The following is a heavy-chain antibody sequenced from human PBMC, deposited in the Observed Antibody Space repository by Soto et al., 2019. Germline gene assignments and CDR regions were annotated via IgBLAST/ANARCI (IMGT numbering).Heavy chain of an antibody. CDR2: INHSGST. D-gene: IGHD5-18*01. J-gene: IGHJ4*02. V-gene: IGHV4-34*01. CDR3: ARGVGAYSYRPRTFDY. CDR1: GGSFSGYC. Sequence: QVQLQQWGAGLLKPSETLSLTCAVYGGSFSGYCWSWIRQPPGKGLEWIGEINHSGSTNYNPSLKSRVTISVDTSKNQFSLKLSSVTAADTAVYYCARGVGAYSYRPRTFDYWGQGTLVTVSS.